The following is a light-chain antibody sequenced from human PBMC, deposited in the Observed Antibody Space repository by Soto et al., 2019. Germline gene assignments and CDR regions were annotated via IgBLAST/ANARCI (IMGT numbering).Light chain of an antibody. CDR3: ASYRTINTYV. V-gene: IGLV2-11*01. CDR2: DVT. Sequence: QSVLTQPRSVSGSPGQSVTISCTGTSSDVGGYNYVSWYQQHPGKAPKLMIYDVTKRPSGVPDRFSGSKSGNTASLTISGLQAEDEADYYCASYRTINTYVFGTGTKVTVL. J-gene: IGLJ1*01. CDR1: SSDVGGYNY.